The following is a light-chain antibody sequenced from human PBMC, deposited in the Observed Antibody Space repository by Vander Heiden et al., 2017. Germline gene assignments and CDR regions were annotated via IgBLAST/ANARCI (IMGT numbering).Light chain of an antibody. V-gene: IGKV4-1*01. CDR1: QSVLYSSNNKNY. CDR2: WAS. Sequence: DIVMTQSPDSQAVSLGERATINCKSSQSVLYSSNNKNYLAWYQQKPGQHPKLLIYWASTRESGVPDRFSGSGSGTDFTLTISSLQAEDVAVYYCQQYYSTPLTFGGGTKVEIK. J-gene: IGKJ4*01. CDR3: QQYYSTPLT.